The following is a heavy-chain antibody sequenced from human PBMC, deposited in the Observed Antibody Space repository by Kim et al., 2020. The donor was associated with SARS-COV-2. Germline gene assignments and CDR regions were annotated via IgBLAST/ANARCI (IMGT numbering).Heavy chain of an antibody. V-gene: IGHV1-8*01. CDR2: MNPNTGST. Sequence: ASVKVSCKVSGFTFTNYDINWVRQANGQGLEWMGWMNPNTGSTGYAQKFQGRVTPTRDTSTSTAYMELSSLRSEDTAVYFCARVSREGSIRQHDFDYWGQGTVVTVSS. J-gene: IGHJ4*02. CDR3: ARVSREGSIRQHDFDY. D-gene: IGHD2-2*01. CDR1: GFTFTNYD.